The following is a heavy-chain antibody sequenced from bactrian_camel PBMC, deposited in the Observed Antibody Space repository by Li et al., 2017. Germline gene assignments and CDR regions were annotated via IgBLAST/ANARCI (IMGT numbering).Heavy chain of an antibody. Sequence: HVQLVESGGGSVRAGGSLRLSCASSGYLANTYCLAWFRQAPGKEREGVAAINNDGNPWCADSVKGRFTISKDNAKNTLYLQMNSLKTEDTAVYYCATANGYWGQGTQVTVS. J-gene: IGHJ4*01. CDR3: ATANGY. CDR2: INNDGNP. V-gene: IGHV3S53*01. CDR1: GYLANTYC.